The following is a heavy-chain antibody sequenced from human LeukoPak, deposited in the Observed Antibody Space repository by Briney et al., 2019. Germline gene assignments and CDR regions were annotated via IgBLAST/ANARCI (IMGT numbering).Heavy chain of an antibody. CDR3: ATSYWLAVAAPLDY. CDR2: FDPEDGET. J-gene: IGHJ4*02. V-gene: IGHV1-24*01. Sequence: ASVKVSXKASGGTFSSYAISWVRQAPGKGLEWMGGFDPEDGETVYAQKFQGRVTMTEDTSTDTAYMELSSLRSEDTAVYYCATSYWLAVAAPLDYWGQGTLVTVSS. CDR1: GGTFSSYA. D-gene: IGHD6-19*01.